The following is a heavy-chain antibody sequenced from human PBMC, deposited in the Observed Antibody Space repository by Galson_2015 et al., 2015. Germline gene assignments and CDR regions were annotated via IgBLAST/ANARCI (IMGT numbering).Heavy chain of an antibody. V-gene: IGHV3-30-3*01. CDR2: ISYDGSNK. D-gene: IGHD6-19*01. CDR1: GFTFSSYA. CDR3: ARDFSPSIAVAGTGGGDY. J-gene: IGHJ4*02. Sequence: SLRLSCAASGFTFSSYAMHWVRQAPGKGLEWVAVISYDGSNKYYADSVKGRFTISRDNSKNTLYLQMNSLRAEDTAVYYCARDFSPSIAVAGTGGGDYWGQGTLVTVSS.